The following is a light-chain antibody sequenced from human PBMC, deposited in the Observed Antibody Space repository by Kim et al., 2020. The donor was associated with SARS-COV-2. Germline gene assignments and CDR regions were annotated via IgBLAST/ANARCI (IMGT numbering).Light chain of an antibody. CDR3: QQYDAYPYT. Sequence: DIQMTQSPSIVSASVGDRVTLTCRASQSISNWLVWYQQKPGKAPKLLISKAVTLESGVPSRFSGSGSGTEYTLTIGSLQPDDFATYYCQQYDAYPYTFGQGTKLEI. CDR1: QSISNW. J-gene: IGKJ2*01. V-gene: IGKV1-5*03. CDR2: KAV.